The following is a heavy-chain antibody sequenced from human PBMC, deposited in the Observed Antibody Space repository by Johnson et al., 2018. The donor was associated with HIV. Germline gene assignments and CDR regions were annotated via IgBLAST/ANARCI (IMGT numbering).Heavy chain of an antibody. D-gene: IGHD3-16*01. CDR2: ISSSGSTI. CDR1: GFTFSSYA. Sequence: VQLVESGGGVVQPGRSLRLSCAASGFTFSSYALHWVRQAPGKGLEWVSYISSSGSTIYYADSVKGRFTISRDNAKNTLYLQMDSLGADDTAVYYCAREWGVMTFGGVIPRNAFDIWGQGTMVTVSS. J-gene: IGHJ3*02. V-gene: IGHV3-48*04. CDR3: AREWGVMTFGGVIPRNAFDI.